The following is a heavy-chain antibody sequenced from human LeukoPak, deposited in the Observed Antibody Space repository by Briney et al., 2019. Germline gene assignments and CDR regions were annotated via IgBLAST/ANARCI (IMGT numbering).Heavy chain of an antibody. Sequence: HPGGSLRLSCAASGLTFSGYAMSWVRQAPGKGLEWVSAISGNGGSTYYTDSVKGRFTISRDNSKNTLYLQMNSLRAEDTAVYYCAKDPNNYDFWSGFNWFAPWGQGTLVTVSS. V-gene: IGHV3-23*01. CDR3: AKDPNNYDFWSGFNWFAP. CDR1: GLTFSGYA. D-gene: IGHD3-3*01. CDR2: ISGNGGST. J-gene: IGHJ5*02.